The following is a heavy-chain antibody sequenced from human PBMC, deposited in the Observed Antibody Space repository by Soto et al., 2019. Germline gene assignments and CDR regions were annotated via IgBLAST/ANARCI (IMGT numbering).Heavy chain of an antibody. CDR3: AKGGGPIVVVVASFDL. V-gene: IGHV3-9*01. D-gene: IGHD2-15*01. J-gene: IGHJ2*01. CDR1: GFTFDDYA. Sequence: DVQLVESGGGLVQPGRSLRLSCAASGFTFDDYAMHWVRQAPGKGLEWVSGISWNSGSIGYADSVKGRFTISRDNAKNSLYLQMNSLRAEDTALYYCAKGGGPIVVVVASFDLWGRGTLVTVSS. CDR2: ISWNSGSI.